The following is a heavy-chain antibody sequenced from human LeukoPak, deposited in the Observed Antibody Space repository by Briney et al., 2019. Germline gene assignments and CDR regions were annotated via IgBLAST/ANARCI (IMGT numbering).Heavy chain of an antibody. J-gene: IGHJ4*02. V-gene: IGHV3-21*01. D-gene: IGHD6-19*01. CDR1: GFTFSSYS. CDR3: ARDHSTGWSAVDY. CDR2: TSSSSSYI. Sequence: GGSLRLSCAASGFTFSSYSMNWVRQAPGKGLEWVSSTSSSSSYIYYADSVKGRFTISRDNAKNSLYLQMNSLRAEDTAVYYCARDHSTGWSAVDYWGQGIVVIVSS.